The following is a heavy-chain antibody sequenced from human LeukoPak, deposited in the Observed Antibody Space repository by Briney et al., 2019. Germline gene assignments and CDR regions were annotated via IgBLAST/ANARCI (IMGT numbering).Heavy chain of an antibody. CDR2: ISYDGSNK. J-gene: IGHJ4*02. D-gene: IGHD3-3*01. V-gene: IGHV3-30-3*01. CDR3: ARRPLYDFRGLDY. CDR1: GFTFSTYV. Sequence: GGSLRLSCSVSGFTFSTYVMHWVRQAPGKGLEWVAVISYDGSNKYYADSVKGRFTISRDNSKNTLYLQMNSLRAEDTAVYYCARRPLYDFRGLDYWGQGTLVTVSS.